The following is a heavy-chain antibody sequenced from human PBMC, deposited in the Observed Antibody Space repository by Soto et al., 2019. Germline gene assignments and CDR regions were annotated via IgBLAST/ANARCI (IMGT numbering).Heavy chain of an antibody. Sequence: ASVKVSCKASGYTFTSYGISWVRHAPGQGLEWMGWISAYNGNTNYAQKLQGRVTMTTDTSTSTAYMELRSLRSDDTAVYYCARDAQPSLRFLEWFPMDVWGQGTTVTVSS. CDR3: ARDAQPSLRFLEWFPMDV. V-gene: IGHV1-18*01. CDR2: ISAYNGNT. CDR1: GYTFTSYG. J-gene: IGHJ6*02. D-gene: IGHD3-3*01.